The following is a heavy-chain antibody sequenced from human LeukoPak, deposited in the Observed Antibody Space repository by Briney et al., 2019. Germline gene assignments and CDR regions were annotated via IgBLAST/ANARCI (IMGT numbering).Heavy chain of an antibody. CDR3: ARDLETRGSYSVDY. V-gene: IGHV3-20*04. Sequence: PSETLSLTCAVHGGSFSGYYWSWIRQPPGKGLEWVSGINWNGGSTGYADSVKGRFTISRDNAKNSLYLQMNSLRAEDTALYYCARDLETRGSYSVDYWGQGTLVTVSS. D-gene: IGHD1-26*01. J-gene: IGHJ4*02. CDR2: INWNGGST. CDR1: GGSFSGYY.